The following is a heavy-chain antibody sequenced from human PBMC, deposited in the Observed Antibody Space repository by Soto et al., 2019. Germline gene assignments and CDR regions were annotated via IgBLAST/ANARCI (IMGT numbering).Heavy chain of an antibody. CDR1: GYTFSTSG. CDR3: ARAGAAPYYYYGIDV. V-gene: IGHV1-18*01. J-gene: IGHJ6*02. CDR2: ISTYNGDT. Sequence: QVQLVQSGAEVRKPGASVKVSCKASGYTFSTSGMSWLRQAPGQGLEWMGWISTYNGDTNDAPKFQDRVTMTSDTSTSTVYMEMGSLRSDDTAVYYCARAGAAPYYYYGIDVCGQGTRVTVSS. D-gene: IGHD2-15*01.